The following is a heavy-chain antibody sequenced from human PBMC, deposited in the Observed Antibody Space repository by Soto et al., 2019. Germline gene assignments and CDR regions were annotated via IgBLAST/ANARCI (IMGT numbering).Heavy chain of an antibody. CDR3: ARASGIAARTAPYFDY. CDR1: GGSISSSNW. D-gene: IGHD6-6*01. J-gene: IGHJ4*02. CDR2: IYHSGST. Sequence: SETLSLTCAVSGGSISSSNWWSWVRQPPGKGLEWIGEIYHSGSTNYNPSLKSRVTISVDKSKNQFSLKLSSVTAADTAVYYCARASGIAARTAPYFDYWGQGTLVTVSS. V-gene: IGHV4-4*02.